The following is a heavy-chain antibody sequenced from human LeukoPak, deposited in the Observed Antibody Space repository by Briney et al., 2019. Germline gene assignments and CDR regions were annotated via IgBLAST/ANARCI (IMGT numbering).Heavy chain of an antibody. D-gene: IGHD5-18*01. CDR3: AGDGLGYSYGYDAFDI. V-gene: IGHV3-7*01. CDR1: GFTFSSYW. Sequence: PGGSLRLSCAASGFTFSSYWMSWVRQAPGKGLEWVANIKQDGSEKYYVDSVKGRFTISRDNAKNSLYLQMNSLRAEDTAVYYCAGDGLGYSYGYDAFDIWGQGTMVTVSS. CDR2: IKQDGSEK. J-gene: IGHJ3*02.